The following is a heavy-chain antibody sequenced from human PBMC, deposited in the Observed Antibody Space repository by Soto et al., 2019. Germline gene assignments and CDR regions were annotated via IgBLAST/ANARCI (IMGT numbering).Heavy chain of an antibody. CDR2: MNPNSGNT. CDR1: GHTFTSYD. Sequence: GASVKVSCKASGHTFTSYDINWVRQATGQGLEWMGWMNPNSGNTGYAKKFQGRVTMTRNTSISTAYMELSSLRSEDTAVYYCARVVRYGVRGVITYYYYYMDVWGKGTTVTVSS. V-gene: IGHV1-8*01. D-gene: IGHD3-10*01. CDR3: ARVVRYGVRGVITYYYYYMDV. J-gene: IGHJ6*03.